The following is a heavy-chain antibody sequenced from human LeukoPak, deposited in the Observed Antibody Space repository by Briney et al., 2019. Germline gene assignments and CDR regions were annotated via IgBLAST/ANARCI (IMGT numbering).Heavy chain of an antibody. CDR3: ARDKDYFDSGGAFDI. V-gene: IGHV4-59*01. D-gene: IGHD3-22*01. J-gene: IGHJ3*02. CDR1: GGSISSYY. Sequence: SETLSLTCTASGGSISSYYWSWIRQPPGKGLEWIGYIYYSGSTNYNPSLKSRVTMSVDTSKNQFSLKLSSVTAADTAVYYCARDKDYFDSGGAFDIWGQGTVVTVSS. CDR2: IYYSGST.